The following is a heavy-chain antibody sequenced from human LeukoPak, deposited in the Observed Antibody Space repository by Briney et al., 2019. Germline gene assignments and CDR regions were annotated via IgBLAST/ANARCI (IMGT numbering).Heavy chain of an antibody. CDR1: GFTFSNAW. V-gene: IGHV3-15*01. CDR3: TTEYSGGSDY. CDR2: IRRKTDGGTT. Sequence: GGSLRLSCAASGFTFSNAWMNWVCQAPGKGLEWVGRIRRKTDGGTTDYAAPVKGRYNISRDDSQNMLYLEMDSLKSEDTAVYYCTTEYSGGSDYWGQGTLVTVSS. D-gene: IGHD1-26*01. J-gene: IGHJ4*02.